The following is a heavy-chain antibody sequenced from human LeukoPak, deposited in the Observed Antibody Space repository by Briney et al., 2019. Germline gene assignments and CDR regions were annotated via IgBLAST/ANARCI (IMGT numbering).Heavy chain of an antibody. V-gene: IGHV4-30-2*01. Sequence: SQTLSLTCAVSGGSISSGGYSWSWIRQPPGKGLEWIGDIYHSGSTYYNPSLKSRVTISVDRSKNQFSLKLSSVTAADTAVYFWARGGLAHQFDFWGQGTPVPGPS. CDR1: GGSISSGGYS. CDR3: ARGGLAHQFDF. J-gene: IGHJ4*01. CDR2: IYHSGST.